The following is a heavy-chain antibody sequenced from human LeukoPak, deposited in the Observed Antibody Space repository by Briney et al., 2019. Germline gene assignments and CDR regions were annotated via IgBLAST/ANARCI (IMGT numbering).Heavy chain of an antibody. CDR3: ARAEYSSSSADY. Sequence: PSETLSLTCTVSGGSISSSSYYWSWIRQPPGKGLEWIGEINHSGSTNYNPSLKSRVTISVDTSKNQFSLKLSSVTAADTAVYYCARAEYSSSSADYWGQGTLVTVSS. D-gene: IGHD6-6*01. CDR1: GGSISSSSYY. CDR2: INHSGST. V-gene: IGHV4-39*07. J-gene: IGHJ4*02.